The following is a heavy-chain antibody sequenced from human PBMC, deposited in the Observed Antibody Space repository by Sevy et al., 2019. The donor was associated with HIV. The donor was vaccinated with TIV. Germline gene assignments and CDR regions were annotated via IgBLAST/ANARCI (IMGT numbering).Heavy chain of an antibody. V-gene: IGHV3-7*01. CDR3: ARGGDFNDRSAKRDFDY. CDR1: GFTFRSYW. CDR2: IKEDGSEK. D-gene: IGHD3-22*01. Sequence: GGSLRLSCAASGFTFRSYWMRWVRQAPGKGLEWVANIKEDGSEKYYVDSVKGRFTISRDNSKNTLYLQMNSLRVEDTAVYFCARGGDFNDRSAKRDFDYWGQGTLVTVSS. J-gene: IGHJ4*02.